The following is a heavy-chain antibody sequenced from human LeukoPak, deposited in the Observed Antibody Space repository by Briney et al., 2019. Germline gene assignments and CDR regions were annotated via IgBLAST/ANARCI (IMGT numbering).Heavy chain of an antibody. J-gene: IGHJ4*02. CDR1: GFTVSSNY. CDR3: ARGLRYSTGWFYFDG. CDR2: IYSGGST. D-gene: IGHD6-19*01. V-gene: IGHV3-66*01. Sequence: GGSLRLSCAASGFTVSSNYMSWVRQAPGKGLEWVSVIYSGGSTYYADSVKGRFTLSRDNSKNTLYLQMDSLRAEDTAVYYCARGLRYSTGWFYFDGWGQGTLVTAS.